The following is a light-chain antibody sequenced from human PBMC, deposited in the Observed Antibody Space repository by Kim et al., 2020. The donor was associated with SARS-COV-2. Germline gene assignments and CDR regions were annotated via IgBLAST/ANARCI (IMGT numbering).Light chain of an antibody. V-gene: IGKV2-30*02. CDR1: QSLVHSDGNTY. CDR3: MQVPHWPPYT. CDR2: KVS. Sequence: DVMMTQSPLSLPVTLGQPASISCRSSQSLVHSDGNTYLNWFQQRPGQSPRRLIYKVSNRDSGVPDRFSGSGSGTVFTLKISRVEADDVGVYYCMQVPHWPPYTFGQGTKLEI. J-gene: IGKJ2*01.